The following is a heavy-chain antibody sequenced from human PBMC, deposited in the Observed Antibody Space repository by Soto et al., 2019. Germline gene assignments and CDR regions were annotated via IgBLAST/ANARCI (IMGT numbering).Heavy chain of an antibody. J-gene: IGHJ2*01. V-gene: IGHV4-59*01. D-gene: IGHD2-15*01. CDR2: IYYSGST. Sequence: QVQLQESGPGLVKPSETLSLTCTVSGGSISSYYWSWIRQPPGKGLEWIGYIYYSGSTNYNPSLKSGVSIAVDTSKNQCSLKLSSVTAADTAVYYCARDRSDPMVGYCSGGSCYSTWYFDLWGLGTLVTVSS. CDR3: ARDRSDPMVGYCSGGSCYSTWYFDL. CDR1: GGSISSYY.